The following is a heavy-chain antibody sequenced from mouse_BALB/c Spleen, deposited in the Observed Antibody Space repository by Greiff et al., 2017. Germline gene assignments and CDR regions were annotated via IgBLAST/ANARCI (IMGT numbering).Heavy chain of an antibody. CDR2: ISSGGSYT. D-gene: IGHD1-1*01. V-gene: IGHV5-9-4*01. CDR3: ASYGSSLYYAMDY. CDR1: GFTFSSYA. J-gene: IGHJ4*01. Sequence: EVNVVESGGGLVKPGGSLKLSCAASGFTFSSYAMSWVRQSPEKRLEWVAEISSGGSYTYYPDTVTGRFTISRDNAKNTLYLEMSSLRSEDTAMYYCASYGSSLYYAMDYWGQGTSVTVSS.